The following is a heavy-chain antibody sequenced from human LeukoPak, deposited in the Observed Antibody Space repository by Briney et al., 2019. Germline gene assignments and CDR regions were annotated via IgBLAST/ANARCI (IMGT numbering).Heavy chain of an antibody. CDR1: GYTFTSYD. V-gene: IGHV1-8*01. J-gene: IGHJ4*02. CDR2: MNPNSGNT. D-gene: IGHD3-22*01. Sequence: ATVKVSCKASGYTFTSYDINWVRQATGQGLEWMGWMNPNSGNTGYAQKFQGRVTMTRNTSISTAYMELSSLRSEDTAVYYCARDSYYYDSSGYSPEGYWGQGTLVTVSS. CDR3: ARDSYYYDSSGYSPEGY.